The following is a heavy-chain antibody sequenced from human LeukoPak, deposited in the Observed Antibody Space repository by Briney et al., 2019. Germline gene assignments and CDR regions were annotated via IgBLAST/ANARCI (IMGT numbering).Heavy chain of an antibody. CDR3: ARGSYYSSHRFDLGYFGP. D-gene: IGHD3-10*01. CDR1: GGSISSSSYY. V-gene: IGHV4-39*07. Sequence: PSETLSLTCTVSGGSISSSSYYWGWIRQPPGKGLEWIGSIYYSGSTYYNPSLQRRVTISADTSKNQFSLTLNSVTAADTAVYYCARGSYYSSHRFDLGYFGPWGQGSLVTVSS. CDR2: IYYSGST. J-gene: IGHJ5*02.